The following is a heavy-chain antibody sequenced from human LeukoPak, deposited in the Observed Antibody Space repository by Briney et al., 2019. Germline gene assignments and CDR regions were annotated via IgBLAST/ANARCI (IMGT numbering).Heavy chain of an antibody. CDR3: VKGYSSSWSGNFDS. V-gene: IGHV3-9*01. CDR1: GFIFDDYV. CDR2: ITWDGYKI. J-gene: IGHJ4*02. Sequence: GGSLRLSYEASGFIFDDYVEYGVRQVPGKGLEWVSGITWDGYKIDYVESVKGRFTISRDNARNSLFLQMNRVRVEDTAFYYCVKGYSSSWSGNFDSWGQGTLVTVAS. D-gene: IGHD5-18*01.